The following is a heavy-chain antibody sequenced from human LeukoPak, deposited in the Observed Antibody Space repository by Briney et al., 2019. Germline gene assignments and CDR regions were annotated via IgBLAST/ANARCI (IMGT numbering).Heavy chain of an antibody. CDR1: GGTFSSYA. CDR3: ARGIRDYYFDY. V-gene: IGHV1-69*05. Sequence: ASVKVSCKASGGTFSSYAISWVRQAPGQGLEWMGRIIPIFGTANYAQKFQGRVTITTDESTSTAYMELSSLRSEDTAVYYCARGIRDYYFDYWGQGTLVTGSS. J-gene: IGHJ4*02. D-gene: IGHD5-18*01. CDR2: IIPIFGTA.